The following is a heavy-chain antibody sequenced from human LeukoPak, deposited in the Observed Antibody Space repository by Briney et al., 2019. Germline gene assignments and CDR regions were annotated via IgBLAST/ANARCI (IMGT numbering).Heavy chain of an antibody. CDR3: AREEGTAPEWFDP. V-gene: IGHV1-2*02. J-gene: IGHJ5*02. CDR1: GYTFTGYY. Sequence: GASVKVPCKASGYTFTGYYMHWVRQAPGQGLEWMGWINPNSGGTNYAQKFQGRVTMTRDTSISTAYMELSRLRSDDTAVYYCAREEGTAPEWFDPWGQGTLVTVSS. CDR2: INPNSGGT. D-gene: IGHD1-14*01.